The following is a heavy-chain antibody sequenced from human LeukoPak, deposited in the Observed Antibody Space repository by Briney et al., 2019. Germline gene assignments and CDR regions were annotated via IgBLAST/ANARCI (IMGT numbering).Heavy chain of an antibody. V-gene: IGHV3-20*04. J-gene: IGHJ3*01. CDR3: ASDGGIAAG. Sequence: GGSLRLSCAASGFTFDDYGMSWVRQAPGKGLGWVSGINWNGGITAYADSVKGRFTISRDNAKNSLYLQMNSLRAEDTAVYYCASDGGIAAGWGQGTMVTVSS. D-gene: IGHD6-13*01. CDR1: GFTFDDYG. CDR2: INWNGGIT.